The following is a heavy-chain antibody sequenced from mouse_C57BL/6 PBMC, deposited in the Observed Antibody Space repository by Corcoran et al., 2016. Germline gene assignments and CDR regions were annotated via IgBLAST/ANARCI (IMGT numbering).Heavy chain of an antibody. V-gene: IGHV1-19*01. CDR1: GYTFTDYY. Sequence: EVQLQQSGPVLVKPGASVKMSCKASGYTFTDYYMNWVKQSNGKSLEWIGVINPYNGGTSYNQKFKGKATLTVDKSSSTAYMELNSLTSEDSAVYYCAREDNYYGSSNSFAYWGQGTLVTVSA. D-gene: IGHD1-1*01. CDR3: AREDNYYGSSNSFAY. CDR2: INPYNGGT. J-gene: IGHJ3*01.